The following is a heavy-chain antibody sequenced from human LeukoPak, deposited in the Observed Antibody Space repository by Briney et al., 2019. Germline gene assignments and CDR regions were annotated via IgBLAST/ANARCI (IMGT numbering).Heavy chain of an antibody. J-gene: IGHJ6*03. V-gene: IGHV1-8*01. D-gene: IGHD6-13*01. CDR3: ARAPYSSSWYGLYYYYMDV. Sequence: GASVKVSCKASGYTFTSYDINWVRQATGQGLEWMGWMNPNSGNTGYAQKFQGRVTMTRNTSISTAYMELSSLRSEDTAVYYCARAPYSSSWYGLYYYYMDVWGKGTTVTVSS. CDR2: MNPNSGNT. CDR1: GYTFTSYD.